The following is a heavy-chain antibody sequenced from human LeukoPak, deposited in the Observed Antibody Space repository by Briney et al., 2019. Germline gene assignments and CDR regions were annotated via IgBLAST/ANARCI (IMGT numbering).Heavy chain of an antibody. J-gene: IGHJ4*02. CDR3: ARGLRLGTVAGLVPDY. CDR2: ISAYNGNT. D-gene: IGHD6-19*01. CDR1: GYTFTSYG. V-gene: IGHV1-18*01. Sequence: ASVKVSCKASGYTFTSYGISWVRQAPGQGLEWMGWISAYNGNTNYAQKLQGRVTMTTDTSTSTAYMELRSLRSGDTAVYYCARGLRLGTVAGLVPDYWGQGTLVTVSS.